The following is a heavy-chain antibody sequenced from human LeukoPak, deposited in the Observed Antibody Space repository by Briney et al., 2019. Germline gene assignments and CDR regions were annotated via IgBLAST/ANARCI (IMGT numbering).Heavy chain of an antibody. V-gene: IGHV3-74*01. J-gene: IGHJ4*02. CDR2: INSDGSWT. CDR1: GNYW. Sequence: GGSLRLSCAASGNYWMHWVRQAPGKGLVWVSHINSDGSWTSYADSVKGRFTISKDNAKNTVYLQMNSLRAEDTAVYYCVSFYKTYWGRGTLVTVSS. D-gene: IGHD2/OR15-2a*01. CDR3: VSFYKTY.